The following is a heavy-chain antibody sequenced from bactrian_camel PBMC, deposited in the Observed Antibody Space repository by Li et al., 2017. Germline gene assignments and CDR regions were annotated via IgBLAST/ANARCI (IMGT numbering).Heavy chain of an antibody. CDR3: ATDSPAACEYCSGGYCSLLLGY. V-gene: IGHV3S53*01. Sequence: QVQLVESGGGSVQAGGSLRLSCAASAGFSYQYYCLAWFREAPGKAREPVAGIDGRSATTYADSVKGRFTISQDNAKNTVYLQMNSLKPEDTAMYTCATDSPAACEYCSGGYCSLLLGYRGQGTQVTVS. D-gene: IGHD2*01. CDR1: AGFSYQYYC. CDR2: IDGRSAT. J-gene: IGHJ6*01.